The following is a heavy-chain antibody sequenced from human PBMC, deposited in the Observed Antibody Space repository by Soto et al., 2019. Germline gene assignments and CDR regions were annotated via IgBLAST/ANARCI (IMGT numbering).Heavy chain of an antibody. J-gene: IGHJ4*02. Sequence: QVQLVESGGGVVQPGRSLRLSCAASGFTFSSYAMHWVRQAPGKGLEWVAVISYDGSNKYYADSVKGRFTISRDNSKNTLYLQMNSLRAEDTAVYYCARDSYGIDYWGQGTLVTVS. V-gene: IGHV3-30-3*01. D-gene: IGHD4-17*01. CDR1: GFTFSSYA. CDR2: ISYDGSNK. CDR3: ARDSYGIDY.